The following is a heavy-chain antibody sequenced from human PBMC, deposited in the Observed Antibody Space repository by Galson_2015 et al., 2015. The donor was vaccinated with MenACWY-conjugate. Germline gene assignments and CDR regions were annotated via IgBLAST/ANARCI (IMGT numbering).Heavy chain of an antibody. CDR1: GFTFSNYD. Sequence: SLRLSCAAAGFTFSNYDMHWVRQGTGKGLEWVSVIGSAGDTYYAGSVKGRFTTSRDNAKNTLYLQMNSLRAEDTAVYYCARLGSETYLAHSDYWGQGTLVTVSS. J-gene: IGHJ4*02. D-gene: IGHD3-10*01. V-gene: IGHV3-13*01. CDR2: IGSAGDT. CDR3: ARLGSETYLAHSDY.